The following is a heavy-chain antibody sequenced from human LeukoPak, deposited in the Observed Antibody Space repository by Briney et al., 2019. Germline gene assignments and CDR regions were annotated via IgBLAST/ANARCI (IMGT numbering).Heavy chain of an antibody. V-gene: IGHV3-48*03. D-gene: IGHD6-19*01. Sequence: GGSLRLSCAASGFTFSSYDIHWVRQAPGKGLEWVSHISGSGSSIYYADSVKGRFTISRDNAKNSLYLQMNSLRAEDTAVYYCAGGQWLVLGDAFDIWGQGTMVTVSS. J-gene: IGHJ3*02. CDR3: AGGQWLVLGDAFDI. CDR2: ISGSGSSI. CDR1: GFTFSSYD.